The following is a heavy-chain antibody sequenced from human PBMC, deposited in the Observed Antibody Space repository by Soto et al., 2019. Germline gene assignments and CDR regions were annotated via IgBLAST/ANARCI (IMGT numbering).Heavy chain of an antibody. V-gene: IGHV1-69*02. J-gene: IGHJ3*02. D-gene: IGHD3-22*01. Sequence: QVQLVQSGAEVKKPGSSVKVSCKASGGTFSSYTISWVRQAPGQGLEWMGRIIPILGIANYAQKCQGRVTITADKSTGTAYMELSSLSAEETAVYYCATDSYYVSSGAYACDIWGQGTMVTVSS. CDR2: IIPILGIA. CDR3: ATDSYYVSSGAYACDI. CDR1: GGTFSSYT.